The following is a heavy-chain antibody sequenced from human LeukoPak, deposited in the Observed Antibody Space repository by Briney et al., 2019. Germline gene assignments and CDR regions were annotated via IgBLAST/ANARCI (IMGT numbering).Heavy chain of an antibody. CDR3: ARVAFTIAPYYFDY. V-gene: IGHV4-59*01. Sequence: SETLSLTCTVSGGSISSYYWSWIRQPPGKGLEWIGYIYYSGSTNYNPSLKSRVTISVDTSKNQFSLKLSSVTAADTAVYYCARVAFTIAPYYFDYWGQGTLVTVSS. J-gene: IGHJ4*02. D-gene: IGHD3-3*02. CDR1: GGSISSYY. CDR2: IYYSGST.